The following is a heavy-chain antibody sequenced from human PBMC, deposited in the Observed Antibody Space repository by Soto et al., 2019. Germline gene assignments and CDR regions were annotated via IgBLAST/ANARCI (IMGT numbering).Heavy chain of an antibody. CDR3: ARGPTSSGSYYGVDYYGMDV. CDR2: INPNSGGT. J-gene: IGHJ6*02. D-gene: IGHD3-10*01. CDR1: GYTFTGYY. Sequence: ASVKVSCKASGYTFTGYYMHWVRQAPGQGLEWMGWINPNSGGTNYAQKFQGWVTMTRDTSISTAYMELSRLRSDDTAVYYCARGPTSSGSYYGVDYYGMDVWGQGTTVTVSS. V-gene: IGHV1-2*04.